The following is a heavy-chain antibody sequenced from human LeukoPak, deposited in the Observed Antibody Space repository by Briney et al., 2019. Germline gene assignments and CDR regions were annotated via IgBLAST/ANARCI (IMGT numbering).Heavy chain of an antibody. Sequence: GRSLRLSCATSGFNFTRYAMSWVRQAPGKGLEWVSAISGSGGSTYYADSVKGRFTISRDNSKNTLYLQMNSLRAEDTAVYYCAKDLQGPYYYDSSGYDYWGQGTLVTVSS. CDR1: GFNFTRYA. V-gene: IGHV3-23*01. J-gene: IGHJ4*02. D-gene: IGHD3-22*01. CDR2: ISGSGGST. CDR3: AKDLQGPYYYDSSGYDY.